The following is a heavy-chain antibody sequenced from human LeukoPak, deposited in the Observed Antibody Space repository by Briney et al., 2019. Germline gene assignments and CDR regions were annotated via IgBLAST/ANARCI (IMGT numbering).Heavy chain of an antibody. D-gene: IGHD5-12*01. J-gene: IGHJ4*02. CDR2: INPNSGGT. V-gene: IGHV1-2*02. CDR1: GYTFTGYY. CDR3: ARDLTIGYSGYDLDY. Sequence: ASVKVSCKASGYTFTGYYMHWVRQAPGQGLEGRGWINPNSGGTNYAQKFQGRVTMTRDTSISTAYMELSRLRSDDTAVYYCARDLTIGYSGYDLDYWGQGTLVTVSS.